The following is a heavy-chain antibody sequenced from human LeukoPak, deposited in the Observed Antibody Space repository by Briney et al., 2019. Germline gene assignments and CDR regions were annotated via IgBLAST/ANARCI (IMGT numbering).Heavy chain of an antibody. CDR1: GGSISSGDYY. CDR2: IYYSGST. V-gene: IGHV4-31*03. D-gene: IGHD4-17*01. J-gene: IGHJ4*02. CDR3: ARDSPYGDIDY. Sequence: SETLSLTCTVSGGSISSGDYYWSWVRQHPGKGLGWIGYIYYSGSTYYNPSLKSRVTISVDTSKNQFSLKLSSVTAADTAVYYCARDSPYGDIDYWGQGTLVTVSS.